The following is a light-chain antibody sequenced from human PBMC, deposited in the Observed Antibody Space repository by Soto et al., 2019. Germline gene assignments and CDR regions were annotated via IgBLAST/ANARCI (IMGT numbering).Light chain of an antibody. J-gene: IGLJ1*01. V-gene: IGLV2-14*01. Sequence: QSALTQPASVSGSPEQSITISCTGTSSDVCGYNYVSWYQQHPGKAPKLIIYNVSNRPSGVSNRFSGSKSGNTASLTISGLQAEDESDYYCSSYTTSSTYVFGTGSKLTVL. CDR1: SSDVCGYNY. CDR3: SSYTTSSTYV. CDR2: NVS.